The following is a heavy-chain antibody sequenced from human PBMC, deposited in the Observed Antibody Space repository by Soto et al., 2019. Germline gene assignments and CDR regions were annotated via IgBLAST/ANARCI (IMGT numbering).Heavy chain of an antibody. V-gene: IGHV3-7*01. Sequence: VGSLRLSCAASGFTFSTYWMNWVRQAPGKGLEWVANIKQDGSEKYYVDSVKGRFAISRDNAKDSLFLQMNNLRAEDTAVYYCVRDWSTFWGMDVWGQGTTLTVSS. CDR3: VRDWSTFWGMDV. CDR1: GFTFSTYW. J-gene: IGHJ6*02. CDR2: IKQDGSEK.